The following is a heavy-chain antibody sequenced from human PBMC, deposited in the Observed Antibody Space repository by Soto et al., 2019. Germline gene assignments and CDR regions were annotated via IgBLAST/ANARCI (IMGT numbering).Heavy chain of an antibody. CDR1: GGSINSGDYF. D-gene: IGHD4-17*01. CDR3: AGATVTPGVFKY. Sequence: SETLSLTCTVSGGSINSGDYFWSGIRQPPGKGLEWIGYMYYSGSTFQNPSLKSRLTISLDASRNQFSLKLTSVTAADTAVYYRAGATVTPGVFKYWGQGTLVTVSS. V-gene: IGHV4-30-4*01. CDR2: MYYSGST. J-gene: IGHJ4*02.